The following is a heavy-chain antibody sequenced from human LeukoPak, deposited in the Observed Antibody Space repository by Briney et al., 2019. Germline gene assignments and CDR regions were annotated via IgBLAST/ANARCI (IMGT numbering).Heavy chain of an antibody. CDR2: INPNSGGT. D-gene: IGHD6-13*01. Sequence: ASVKVSCKASGYTFTGYYMHWVRQAPGQGLEWMGWINPNSGGTNYAQKFQGRVTMTRDTSISTAYMELSRLRSDDTAAYYCARDLAAAGNLDYWGQGTLVTVSS. V-gene: IGHV1-2*02. J-gene: IGHJ4*02. CDR1: GYTFTGYY. CDR3: ARDLAAAGNLDY.